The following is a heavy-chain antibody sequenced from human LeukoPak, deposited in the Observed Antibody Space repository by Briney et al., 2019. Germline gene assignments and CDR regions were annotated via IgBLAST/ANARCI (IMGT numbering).Heavy chain of an antibody. CDR1: GFTFSSFG. CDR3: AKAPRGNWNYFDY. V-gene: IGHV3-30*02. J-gene: IGHJ4*02. CDR2: IRYDGSNK. D-gene: IGHD1-1*01. Sequence: SGGSLRLSCAASGFTFSSFGVHWVRQAPGKGLEWVAFIRYDGSNKYYADSVKGRFTISRDNSKNTLYLQMNSLRAEDTAVYYCAKAPRGNWNYFDYWGQGTLVTVSS.